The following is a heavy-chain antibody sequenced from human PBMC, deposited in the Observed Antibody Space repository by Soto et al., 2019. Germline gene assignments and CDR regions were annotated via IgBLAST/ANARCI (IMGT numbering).Heavy chain of an antibody. CDR1: GYTFTSYA. V-gene: IGHV1-3*01. J-gene: IGHJ4*02. Sequence: ASVKVSCKASGYTFTSYAMHWVRQAPGQRLEWMGWINAGNGNTKYSQKFQGRVTITRDTSASTAYMELSSPRSEDTAVYYCAAGSGDYYFDYWGQGTLVTVSS. D-gene: IGHD3-10*01. CDR2: INAGNGNT. CDR3: AAGSGDYYFDY.